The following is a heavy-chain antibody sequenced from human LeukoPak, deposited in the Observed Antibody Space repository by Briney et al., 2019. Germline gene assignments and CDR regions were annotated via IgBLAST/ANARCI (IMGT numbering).Heavy chain of an antibody. J-gene: IGHJ4*02. CDR2: IYSGGST. CDR1: GFTVSSNY. D-gene: IGHD6-19*01. CDR3: ARERNLEIAVAGTIFNY. V-gene: IGHV3-66*01. Sequence: GGSLRLSCAASGFTVSSNYMSWVRQAPGKGLEWVSVIYSGGSTYYADSVKGRFTISRDNSKNTLYLQMKSLRAEDTAVYYCARERNLEIAVAGTIFNYWGQGALVTVSS.